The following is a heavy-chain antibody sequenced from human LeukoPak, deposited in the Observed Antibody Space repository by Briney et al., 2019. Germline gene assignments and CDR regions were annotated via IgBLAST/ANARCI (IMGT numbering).Heavy chain of an antibody. V-gene: IGHV3-64D*06. Sequence: GGSLGLSCSASGFTFSSYAMHWVRQAPGKGLEYVSAISSNGGSTYYADSVKGRFTISRDNSKNTLYLQMSSLRAEDTAVYYCVKGSKIQPWRYFDYWGQGTLVTVSS. CDR1: GFTFSSYA. CDR3: VKGSKIQPWRYFDY. D-gene: IGHD5-18*01. CDR2: ISSNGGST. J-gene: IGHJ4*02.